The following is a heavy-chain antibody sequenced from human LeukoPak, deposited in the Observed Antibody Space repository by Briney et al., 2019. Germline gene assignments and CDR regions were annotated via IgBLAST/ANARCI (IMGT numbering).Heavy chain of an antibody. V-gene: IGHV1-69*04. CDR3: ARGPYYGSVSSYYGMDV. D-gene: IGHD3-10*01. CDR2: IIPILGIA. J-gene: IGHJ6*02. Sequence: APVKVSCKASGGTFSSYAISWVRQAPGQGLEWMGRIIPILGIANYAQKFQGRVTITADKSTSTAYMELSSLRSEDTAVYYCARGPYYGSVSSYYGMDVWGQGTTVTVSS. CDR1: GGTFSSYA.